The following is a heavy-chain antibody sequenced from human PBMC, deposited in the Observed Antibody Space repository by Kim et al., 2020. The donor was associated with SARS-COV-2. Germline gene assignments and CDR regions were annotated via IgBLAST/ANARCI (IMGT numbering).Heavy chain of an antibody. J-gene: IGHJ4*02. CDR1: GFTFSSYS. D-gene: IGHD2-2*02. CDR2: ISSSSSYI. CDR3: ARDYIPRDGSPVGY. V-gene: IGHV3-21*01. Sequence: GGSLRLSCAASGFTFSSYSMNWVRQAPGKGLEWVSSISSSSSYIYYADSVKGRFTISRDNAKNSLYLQMNSLRAEDTAVYYCARDYIPRDGSPVGYWGQGTLVTVSS.